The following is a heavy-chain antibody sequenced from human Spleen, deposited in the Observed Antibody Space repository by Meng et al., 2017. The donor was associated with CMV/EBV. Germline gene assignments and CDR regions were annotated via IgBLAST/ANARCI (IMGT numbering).Heavy chain of an antibody. Sequence: GSLRLSCTVSGGSVSSNNYYWSWIRQPPGRGLEWIGYIYDSGSTNYNPSLESRVTISVDTSKNQFSLKLSSVTAADTAVYYCAREKLVVYYYYGVDIWGQGTTVTVSS. CDR3: AREKLVVYYYYGVDI. D-gene: IGHD6-13*01. CDR2: IYDSGST. CDR1: GGSVSSNNYY. J-gene: IGHJ6*02. V-gene: IGHV4-61*01.